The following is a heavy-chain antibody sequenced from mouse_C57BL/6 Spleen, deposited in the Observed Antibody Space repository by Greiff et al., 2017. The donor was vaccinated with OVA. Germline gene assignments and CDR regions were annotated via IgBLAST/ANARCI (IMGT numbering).Heavy chain of an antibody. CDR3: SQDFDY. D-gene: IGHD3-2*02. Sequence: QVQLQQSGPELVKPGASVKISCKASGYAFSSSWMNWVKQRPGKGLEWIGRFYPGDGDTNYNGKFKGKATVTADKSSSTAYMQLSSVASGDSAVYFCSQDFDYWGQGTTLTVSS. J-gene: IGHJ2*01. CDR2: FYPGDGDT. V-gene: IGHV1-82*01. CDR1: GYAFSSSW.